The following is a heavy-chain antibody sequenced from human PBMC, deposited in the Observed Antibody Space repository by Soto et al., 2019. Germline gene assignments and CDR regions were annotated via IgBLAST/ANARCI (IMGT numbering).Heavy chain of an antibody. D-gene: IGHD6-6*01. Sequence: SETLSLTCTVSGGSISSSSYYWGWIRQPPGKGLEWIGSIYYSGSTYYNPSLKSRVTISVDTSKNQFSLKLSSVTAADTAVYYCASESQFWSIAARPFDYWGQGTLVTVSS. J-gene: IGHJ4*02. V-gene: IGHV4-39*01. CDR2: IYYSGST. CDR1: GGSISSSSYY. CDR3: ASESQFWSIAARPFDY.